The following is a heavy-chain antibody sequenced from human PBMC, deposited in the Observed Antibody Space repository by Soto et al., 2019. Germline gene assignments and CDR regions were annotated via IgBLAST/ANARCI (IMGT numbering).Heavy chain of an antibody. J-gene: IGHJ4*02. D-gene: IGHD3-16*01. V-gene: IGHV3-23*01. CDR3: VSCVSAHFDY. Sequence: GGSLTLACAAARYTLQSHCLSWVRRAPGKGLEWDSTIDSSGLNTNYADSRKGRFAISRDNSRNTLHLHMHDLISDDTAMCYCVSCVSAHFDYWGQGTVVTVSS. CDR1: RYTLQSHC. CDR2: IDSSGLNT.